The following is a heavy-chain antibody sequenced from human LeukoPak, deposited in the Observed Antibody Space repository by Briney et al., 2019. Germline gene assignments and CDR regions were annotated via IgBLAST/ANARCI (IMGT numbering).Heavy chain of an antibody. CDR2: LNLDGSDK. J-gene: IGHJ4*02. CDR3: AKGKRYPDY. CDR1: GFTFSESW. D-gene: IGHD1-1*01. Sequence: PGGSLRLSCVVSGFTFSESWMSWVRQAPGKGLGWVASLNLDGSDKYYVDSVKDRFTISRDNAKNSLYLQMDSLRVEDTAVYYCAKGKRYPDYWGQGTLVIVSS. V-gene: IGHV3-7*03.